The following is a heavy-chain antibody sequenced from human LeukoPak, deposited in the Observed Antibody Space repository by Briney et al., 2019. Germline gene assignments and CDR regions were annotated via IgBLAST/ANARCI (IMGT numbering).Heavy chain of an antibody. D-gene: IGHD4-23*01. V-gene: IGHV1-46*01. J-gene: IGHJ4*02. CDR3: ATANYGGNSYFAY. CDR1: XXTXXXXX. CDR2: XNPXGGSX. Sequence: ASVKVSCKASXXTXXXXXXXXXXXXXGXXXXWXXXXNPXGGSXSYAQKFQGRVXMTRDTSTSTVYMELSSLRFEDTAVYYCATANYGGNSYFAYWGQGTLVTVSS.